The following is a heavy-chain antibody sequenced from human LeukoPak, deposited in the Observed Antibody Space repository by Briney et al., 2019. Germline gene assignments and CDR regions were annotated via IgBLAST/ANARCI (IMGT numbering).Heavy chain of an antibody. Sequence: PSGTLSLTCDVSGGSISSSSWWSWVRQSPGKGLEWIGEIFHSGITKYNPSLKSRVSISVDKSKNQFSLKLNSVTAADTAVYYCTKDVGNHVTDCWGQGTLVTVSS. CDR3: TKDVGNHVTDC. J-gene: IGHJ4*02. V-gene: IGHV4-4*02. CDR2: IFHSGIT. CDR1: GGSISSSSW. D-gene: IGHD1-14*01.